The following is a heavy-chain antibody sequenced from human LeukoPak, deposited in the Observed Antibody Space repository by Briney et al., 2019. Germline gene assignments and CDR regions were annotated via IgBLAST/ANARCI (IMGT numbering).Heavy chain of an antibody. CDR3: ARDSGVLGAIFDY. Sequence: SETLSLTCTVSGGSISTYYWSWIRQPPGKGLEWIGYIYYSGSTNFNPSLKSRVTISVDTSKNQFSLKLTSVTAADTAVYYCARDSGVLGAIFDYWGQGTLVTVSS. V-gene: IGHV4-59*01. CDR2: IYYSGST. CDR1: GGSISTYY. D-gene: IGHD1-26*01. J-gene: IGHJ4*02.